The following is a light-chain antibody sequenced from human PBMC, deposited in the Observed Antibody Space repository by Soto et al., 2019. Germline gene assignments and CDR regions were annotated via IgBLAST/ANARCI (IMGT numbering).Light chain of an antibody. CDR2: DVN. V-gene: IGLV2-11*01. Sequence: QSALTQPRSVSGSPGQSVTISCTGTSSDVGGYNYVSWYQQHPGKAPKLMIYDVNKRPSGVPDRFSGSKSGNTASLTISGLQAEDEYDYYCCSYAGSYTYVFGTGTKLTVL. CDR1: SSDVGGYNY. CDR3: CSYAGSYTYV. J-gene: IGLJ1*01.